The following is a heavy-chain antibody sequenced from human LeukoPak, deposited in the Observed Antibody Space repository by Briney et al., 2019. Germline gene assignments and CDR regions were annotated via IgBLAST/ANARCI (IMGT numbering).Heavy chain of an antibody. J-gene: IGHJ4*02. CDR2: ISGSGNTA. CDR3: AKDGGSTFFDY. CDR1: GFSFSSSA. D-gene: IGHD5/OR15-5a*01. V-gene: IGHV3-23*01. Sequence: GGSLRLSCAASGFSFSSSAMSWVRQAPGQGLEWVSSISGSGNTAYYADSVKGRLTISRDNSKNTLYLQMNSLRAEDTAVYYCAKDGGSTFFDYWGQGTLVTVSS.